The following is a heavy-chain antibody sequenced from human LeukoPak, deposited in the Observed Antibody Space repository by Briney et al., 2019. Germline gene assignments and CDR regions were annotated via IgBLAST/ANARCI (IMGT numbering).Heavy chain of an antibody. CDR2: ISGSGGST. Sequence: GGSLRLSCAASGFTFSSYAMSWVRQAPGKGLEWVSAISGSGGSTYYADSVKGRFTISRNNSKNTLYLQMNSLRAEDTAVYYCAKGRDDYVWGSYRFFLLLDYWGQGTLVTVSS. CDR3: AKGRDDYVWGSYRFFLLLDY. J-gene: IGHJ4*02. V-gene: IGHV3-23*01. CDR1: GFTFSSYA. D-gene: IGHD3-16*02.